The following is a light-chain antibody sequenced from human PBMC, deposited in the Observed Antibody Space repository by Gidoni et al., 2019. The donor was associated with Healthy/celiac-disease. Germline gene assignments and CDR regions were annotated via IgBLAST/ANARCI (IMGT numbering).Light chain of an antibody. Sequence: QSVLTKPPSASGTPGQRVTISCSGSSSNIGRNPVNWYQQLPGTAPKLLFYSNNQLPSGVPDRFPCSKSGTSASLAISGLQSEDEADYYCAACDDSLNVVFGGGTKLTVL. CDR3: AACDDSLNVV. CDR2: SNN. V-gene: IGLV1-44*01. J-gene: IGLJ2*01. CDR1: SSNIGRNP.